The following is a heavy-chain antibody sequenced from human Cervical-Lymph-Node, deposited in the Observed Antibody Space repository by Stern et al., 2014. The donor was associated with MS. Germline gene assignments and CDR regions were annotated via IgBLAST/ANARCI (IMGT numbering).Heavy chain of an antibody. Sequence: EVQLVESGGGLAQPGESLRLSCAASGFTFSSYAMSWVRQAPGKGLEWVSSISGGGDKSNYADSVKGRFTISRDNSGNTLYLHMNSLRAEDTAVFYCARGGDYYDTRGRRFDPWGQGTLVTVSS. CDR1: GFTFSSYA. V-gene: IGHV3-23*04. D-gene: IGHD3-22*01. CDR3: ARGGDYYDTRGRRFDP. CDR2: ISGGGDKS. J-gene: IGHJ5*02.